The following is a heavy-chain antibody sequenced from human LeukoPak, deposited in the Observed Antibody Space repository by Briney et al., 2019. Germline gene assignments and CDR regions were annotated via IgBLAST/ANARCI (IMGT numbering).Heavy chain of an antibody. CDR2: IYHSGST. D-gene: IGHD3-22*01. V-gene: IGHV4-4*02. Sequence: SETLSLTCAVSSASISSSKWWSWVRQPPGKGLEWIGEIYHSGSTNYNPSLKSRVTISVDKSKNQFSLKLSSVTAADTAVYFRARSADSVITRGAFDIWGQGTMVTVSS. CDR3: ARSADSVITRGAFDI. J-gene: IGHJ3*02. CDR1: SASISSSKW.